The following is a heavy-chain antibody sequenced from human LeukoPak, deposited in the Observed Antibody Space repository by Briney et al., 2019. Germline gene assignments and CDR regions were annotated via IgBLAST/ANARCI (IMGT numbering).Heavy chain of an antibody. CDR2: INHDGSST. Sequence: GGSLRLSCATSGFTFTTFWMHWVRQAPGKGLVWVSRINHDGSSTNYADSVKGRFTISRDNSKNTLYLQMNSLRAEDTAVYYCANPSVGYSGYGVDYWGQGTLVTVSS. CDR1: GFTFTTFW. CDR3: ANPSVGYSGYGVDY. D-gene: IGHD5-12*01. J-gene: IGHJ4*02. V-gene: IGHV3-74*01.